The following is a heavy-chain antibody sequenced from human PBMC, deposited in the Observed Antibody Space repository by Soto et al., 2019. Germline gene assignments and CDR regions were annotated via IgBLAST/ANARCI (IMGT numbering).Heavy chain of an antibody. CDR3: ARRPTLFNWFDP. CDR1: GGSISSYY. CDR2: IYYSGST. D-gene: IGHD3-10*01. V-gene: IGHV4-59*08. Sequence: SETLSLTCTVSGGSISSYYWSWIRQPPGKGLEWIGYIYYSGSTNYNPSLKSRVTISVDTSKNQFSLKLSSVTAADTAVYYCARRPTLFNWFDPWGQGTLVTVSS. J-gene: IGHJ5*02.